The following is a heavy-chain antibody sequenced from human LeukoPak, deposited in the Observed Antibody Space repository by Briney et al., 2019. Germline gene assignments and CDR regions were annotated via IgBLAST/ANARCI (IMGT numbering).Heavy chain of an antibody. J-gene: IGHJ1*01. D-gene: IGHD3-16*01. V-gene: IGHV3-74*01. CDR2: ISSDGNNT. Sequence: PGGSLRLSCAASGFTFSAYWMHWVRQAPGKGLVWVSRISSDGNNTAYADSVKGRFTISRDNAKNTLYLQMNSLRAEDTAVYYCARGHYELWFWGQGTLVTVSS. CDR1: GFTFSAYW. CDR3: ARGHYELWF.